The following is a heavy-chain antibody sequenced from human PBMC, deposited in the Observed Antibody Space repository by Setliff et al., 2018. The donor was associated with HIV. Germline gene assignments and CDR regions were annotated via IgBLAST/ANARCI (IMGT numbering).Heavy chain of an antibody. Sequence: PSETLSLTCAVYVGPFSAYYWSWIRQSPGKGLEWIGEINHSGSPNYTPSLKSRVTISADTSKNQFSLKLSSVTAADTAVYYCASLLSRGYYYDRSGYSYRDYWGQGTLVTVSS. D-gene: IGHD3-22*01. CDR3: ASLLSRGYYYDRSGYSYRDY. V-gene: IGHV4-34*01. J-gene: IGHJ4*02. CDR2: INHSGSP. CDR1: VGPFSAYY.